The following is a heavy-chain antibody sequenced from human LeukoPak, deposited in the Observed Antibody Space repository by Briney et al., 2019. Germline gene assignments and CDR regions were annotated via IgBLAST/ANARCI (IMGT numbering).Heavy chain of an antibody. D-gene: IGHD5-18*01. Sequence: SETLSLTCTVSGGSISSYYWSWIRQPPGKGLEWIGYIYYSGSTNYNPSLKSRVTISVDTSKNQFSLKLSSATAADTAVYYCARGRYSYGIDYWGQGTLVTVSS. CDR1: GGSISSYY. V-gene: IGHV4-59*01. J-gene: IGHJ4*02. CDR2: IYYSGST. CDR3: ARGRYSYGIDY.